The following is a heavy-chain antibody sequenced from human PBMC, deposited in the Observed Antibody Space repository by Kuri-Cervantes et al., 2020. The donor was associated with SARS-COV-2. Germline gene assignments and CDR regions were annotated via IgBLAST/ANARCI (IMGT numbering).Heavy chain of an antibody. CDR2: INHSGST. CDR3: ARGPWMYYYGSSGYPPFDY. CDR1: GGSFSGYY. V-gene: IGHV4-34*01. Sequence: SETLSLTCAVYGGSFSGYYWSWIRQPPGKGLEWIGEINHSGSTNYNPSLKSRVTISVDTSKNQFSLKLSSVTAADTAAYYCARGPWMYYYGSSGYPPFDYWGQGTLVTVSS. J-gene: IGHJ4*02. D-gene: IGHD3-22*01.